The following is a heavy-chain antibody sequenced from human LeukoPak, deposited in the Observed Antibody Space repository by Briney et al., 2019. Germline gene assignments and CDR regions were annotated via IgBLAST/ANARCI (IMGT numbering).Heavy chain of an antibody. J-gene: IGHJ3*02. D-gene: IGHD3-22*01. CDR2: IYYSGST. CDR1: GGSISSYY. CDR3: ARSGSYDSSGYYYHAFDI. Sequence: SETLSLTCTVSGGSISSYYWSWIRQPPGKGLEWIGYIYYSGSTNSNPSLKTRVTISVDTSKDQFSLKLSSVTAADTAVYYCARSGSYDSSGYYYHAFDIWGQGTMVTVSS. V-gene: IGHV4-59*01.